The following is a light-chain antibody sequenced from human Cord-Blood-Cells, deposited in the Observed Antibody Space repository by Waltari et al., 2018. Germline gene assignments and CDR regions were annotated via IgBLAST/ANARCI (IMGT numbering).Light chain of an antibody. Sequence: QSALTQPRSVSGSPGQSVTIPCTGTSSDVGGYNYVSWSQQHPGKAPKLMIYDVSKRPSGVPDRFSGSKSGNTASLTISGLQAEDEADYYCCSYAGSYTWVFGGGTKLTVL. J-gene: IGLJ3*02. CDR2: DVS. V-gene: IGLV2-11*01. CDR1: SSDVGGYNY. CDR3: CSYAGSYTWV.